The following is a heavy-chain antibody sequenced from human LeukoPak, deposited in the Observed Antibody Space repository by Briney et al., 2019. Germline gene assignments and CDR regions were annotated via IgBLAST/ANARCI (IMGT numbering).Heavy chain of an antibody. CDR2: INHSGST. CDR1: SGSFSGYY. Sequence: SETLSLTCAVYSGSFSGYYWSWIRQPPGNGLDWIGEINHSGSTNYNPSLKSRVTISVDTSKNQFSLKLSSVTAADTAVYYCARGAPLGYCSSTSCYTIDYWGQGTLVTVSS. V-gene: IGHV4-34*01. D-gene: IGHD2-2*02. J-gene: IGHJ4*02. CDR3: ARGAPLGYCSSTSCYTIDY.